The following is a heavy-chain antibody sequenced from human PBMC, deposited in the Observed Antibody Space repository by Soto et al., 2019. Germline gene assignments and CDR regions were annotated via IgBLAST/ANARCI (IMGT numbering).Heavy chain of an antibody. CDR2: IIPLLNTP. Sequence: QVQLVQSGAEVKKPGSSVKVSCRASGGTFSSYAVSWVRQAPGQGLEWMGVIIPLLNTPKYVQKFQGRVTINADVAATTAYMDLRSLRSEDTAVYYCVRERISPNYYYYGMDVWSQGTTVTVSS. CDR1: GGTFSSYA. J-gene: IGHJ6*02. CDR3: VRERISPNYYYYGMDV. D-gene: IGHD2-15*01. V-gene: IGHV1-69*01.